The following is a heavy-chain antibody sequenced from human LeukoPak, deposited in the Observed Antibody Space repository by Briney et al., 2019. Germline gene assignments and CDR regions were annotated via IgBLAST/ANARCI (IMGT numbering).Heavy chain of an antibody. CDR2: IRYDGSNK. D-gene: IGHD3-22*01. CDR1: GFTFSNYG. V-gene: IGHV3-30*02. CDR3: ARAPHYYDSSGYYYDDAFDI. Sequence: GGSLRLSCAASGFTFSNYGVHWVRQAPGKGLEWVAFIRYDGSNKYYADSVQGRFTISRDNSKNTLYLQMNSLRAEDTAVYYCARAPHYYDSSGYYYDDAFDIWGQGTMVTVSS. J-gene: IGHJ3*02.